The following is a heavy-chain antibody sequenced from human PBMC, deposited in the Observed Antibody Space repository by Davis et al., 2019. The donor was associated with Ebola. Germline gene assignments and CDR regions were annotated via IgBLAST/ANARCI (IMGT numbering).Heavy chain of an antibody. Sequence: ASVKVSCKASGYTFTSYGISWVRQAPGQGLEWMGWISAYNGNTNYAQKLQGRATMTTDTATTTAYMEVGSLRSDDTAVYYCARAQFPTTSDHWGQGTLVTVSS. CDR2: ISAYNGNT. CDR1: GYTFTSYG. CDR3: ARAQFPTTSDH. J-gene: IGHJ4*02. V-gene: IGHV1-18*04. D-gene: IGHD1-1*01.